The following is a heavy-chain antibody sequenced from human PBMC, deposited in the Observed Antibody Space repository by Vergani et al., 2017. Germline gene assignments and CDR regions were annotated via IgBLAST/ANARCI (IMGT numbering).Heavy chain of an antibody. J-gene: IGHJ4*02. Sequence: EVQLLESGGGFVQPGGSLRLSCAASGFTFSSYAMSWVRQAPGKGLEWVSAIIGSCCSTYYADSVKGRFTISRDNSKNTLYLQMNSLRAEDTAVYYCAKDGESYYWGQGTLVTVSS. V-gene: IGHV3-23*01. CDR1: GFTFSSYA. CDR3: AKDGESYY. D-gene: IGHD3-10*01. CDR2: IIGSCCST.